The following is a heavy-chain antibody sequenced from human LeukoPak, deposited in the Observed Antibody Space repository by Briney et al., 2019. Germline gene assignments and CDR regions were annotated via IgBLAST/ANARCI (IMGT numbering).Heavy chain of an antibody. J-gene: IGHJ4*02. CDR3: AKVGYNYGYFDY. CDR1: GFTFSSYG. CDR2: IEYHGGNK. D-gene: IGHD5-18*01. V-gene: IGHV3-30*02. Sequence: GGSLRLSCATSGFTFSSYGMHWVRQAPGKGLEWVAFIEYHGGNKNYADSVKGRFTISRDNSKNALYLQMNSLRAEDTAVYSCAKVGYNYGYFDYWGQGTLVTVSS.